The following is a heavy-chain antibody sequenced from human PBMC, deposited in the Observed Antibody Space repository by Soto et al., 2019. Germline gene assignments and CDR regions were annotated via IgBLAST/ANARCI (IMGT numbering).Heavy chain of an antibody. CDR2: IIPIFGTA. V-gene: IGHV1-69*13. CDR1: GGTFSSYA. J-gene: IGHJ4*02. D-gene: IGHD3-22*01. Sequence: GASVKVSCKASGGTFSSYAISWVRQAPGQGLEWMGGIIPIFGTANYAQKFQGRVTITADESTSTAYMELSSLRSEDTAVYYCARDTQYYDSSGYPDAPFDYWGQGTLVTVSS. CDR3: ARDTQYYDSSGYPDAPFDY.